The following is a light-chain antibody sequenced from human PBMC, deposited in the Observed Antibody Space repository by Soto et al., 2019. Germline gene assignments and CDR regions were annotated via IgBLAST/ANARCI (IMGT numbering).Light chain of an antibody. J-gene: IGLJ1*01. V-gene: IGLV2-14*01. CDR3: SSYTSSSTRV. CDR1: SSDVGGYNY. Sequence: QSALTQPASVSGSPGQSITISCTGTSSDVGGYNYVSWYQQHPGKAPKPLIYEVSNRPSGVSNRFSGSKSGNTASLTISGLQAEDEVDYYCSSYTSSSTRVFGTGTKVTVL. CDR2: EVS.